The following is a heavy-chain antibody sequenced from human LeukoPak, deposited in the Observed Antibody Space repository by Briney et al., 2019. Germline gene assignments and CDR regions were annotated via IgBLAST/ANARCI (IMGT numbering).Heavy chain of an antibody. V-gene: IGHV4-31*03. CDR2: IYYSGST. D-gene: IGHD3-16*01. J-gene: IGHJ4*02. CDR3: ARALIARPTAGFFDY. Sequence: SETLSLTCTVSGGSISSGGYYWSWIRQHPGTGLEWIGYIYYSGSTYYNPSLKSRVTISVDTSKNQFSLKLSSVTAADTAVYYCARALIARPTAGFFDYWGQGTLVTVSS. CDR1: GGSISSGGYY.